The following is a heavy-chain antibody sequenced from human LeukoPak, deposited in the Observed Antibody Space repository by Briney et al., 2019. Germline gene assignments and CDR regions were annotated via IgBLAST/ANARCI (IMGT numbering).Heavy chain of an antibody. Sequence: QSGGSLRLSCAASGFTFRSYWMSWVRQAPGKGLEWVSYISSSGSTIYYADSVKGRFTISRDNAKNSLYLQMNSLRAEDTAVYYCARAGSGRSPDWFDPWGQGTLVTVSS. CDR1: GFTFRSYW. CDR3: ARAGSGRSPDWFDP. J-gene: IGHJ5*02. D-gene: IGHD1-26*01. V-gene: IGHV3-48*03. CDR2: ISSSGSTI.